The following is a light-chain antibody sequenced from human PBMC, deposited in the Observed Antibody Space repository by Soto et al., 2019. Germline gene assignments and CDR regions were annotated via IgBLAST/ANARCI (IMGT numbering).Light chain of an antibody. CDR2: KAS. J-gene: IGKJ1*01. Sequence: DIQMTQSPSTLSASVGDRVIITCRASQSISSWLAWYQQKPGKAPKVLIYKASSLESGVPSRFSGSGSGTEFTLTISSLQPDDYATYYCQQYSSYFSTFGQGTKVEIK. CDR1: QSISSW. V-gene: IGKV1-5*03. CDR3: QQYSSYFST.